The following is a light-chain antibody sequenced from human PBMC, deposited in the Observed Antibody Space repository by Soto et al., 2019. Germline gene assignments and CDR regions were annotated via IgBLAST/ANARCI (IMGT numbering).Light chain of an antibody. V-gene: IGKV3-20*01. CDR2: GAS. J-gene: IGKJ1*01. CDR1: QSITSSY. Sequence: EIVLTQSPGTLSLSPGERATLSCRASQSITSSYLAWYQQKPGQTPRLLIYGASSRATGIPPRFSSSGSATDFTLTISRLEPEEFAVYYCQHYTSSPWTFGQGTKVDIK. CDR3: QHYTSSPWT.